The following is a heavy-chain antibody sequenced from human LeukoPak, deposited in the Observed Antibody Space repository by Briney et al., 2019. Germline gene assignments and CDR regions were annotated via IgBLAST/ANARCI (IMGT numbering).Heavy chain of an antibody. Sequence: GGSLRLSCAASGFTFSIYTMNWVRQAPGMGLDWVSQISGSGVETYYADSVQGRFTISRDNSENTFYLQMNSLRAEDTAVYYCVKRSRDGYNSPLDNWGQGTLVTVSS. CDR3: VKRSRDGYNSPLDN. CDR1: GFTFSIYT. D-gene: IGHD5-24*01. V-gene: IGHV3-23*01. CDR2: ISGSGVET. J-gene: IGHJ4*01.